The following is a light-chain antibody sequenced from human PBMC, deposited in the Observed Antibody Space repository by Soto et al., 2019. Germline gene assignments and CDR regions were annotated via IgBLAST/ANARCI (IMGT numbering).Light chain of an antibody. CDR3: QQYYGTPIT. CDR1: QSVSSH. CDR2: AAS. Sequence: EIVLTQSPSSLSLSPGERATLSCRASQSVSSHLDWFQQRPGKAPKLLIYAASNWDSGIPARFSGSGSGTDFTLTISSLQSEDFAVYYCQQYYGTPITFGQGTRLEIK. J-gene: IGKJ5*01. V-gene: IGKV3-15*01.